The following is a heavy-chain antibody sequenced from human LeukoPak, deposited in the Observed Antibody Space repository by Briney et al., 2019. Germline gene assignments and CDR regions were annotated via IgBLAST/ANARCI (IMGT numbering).Heavy chain of an antibody. D-gene: IGHD3-22*01. Sequence: SETLSLTCTVSGGSISSYYWSWIRQPPGKGLEWVGYIYYGGSTNYNPSLKSRVTISVDTSKNQFSLKLSSVTAADTAVYYCARHFRYYDSSGSWENAFDIWGQGTMVTVSS. J-gene: IGHJ3*02. CDR3: ARHFRYYDSSGSWENAFDI. CDR1: GGSISSYY. CDR2: IYYGGST. V-gene: IGHV4-59*08.